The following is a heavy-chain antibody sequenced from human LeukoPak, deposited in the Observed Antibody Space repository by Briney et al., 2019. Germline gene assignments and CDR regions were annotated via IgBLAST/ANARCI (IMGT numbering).Heavy chain of an antibody. D-gene: IGHD6-19*01. CDR2: IYSGGST. J-gene: IGHJ4*02. CDR1: GFTFSGSA. CDR3: ARTSSGWYLTYDY. Sequence: GGSLKLSCVASGFTFSGSAIHWVRQASGKGLEWVSVIYSGGSTYYADSVKGRFTISRDNSKNTLYLQMNSLRAEDTAVYYCARTSSGWYLTYDYWGQGTLVTVSS. V-gene: IGHV3-53*01.